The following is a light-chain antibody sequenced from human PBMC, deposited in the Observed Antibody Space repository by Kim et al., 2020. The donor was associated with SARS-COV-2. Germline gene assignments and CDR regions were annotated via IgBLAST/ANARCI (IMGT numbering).Light chain of an antibody. V-gene: IGLV1-44*01. CDR2: SNN. CDR1: SSNIGSNN. CDR3: AVWDDSLKQGV. Sequence: QSVLTQPPSASGTPGQWVTISCSGSSSNIGSNNVVWYQQLPGAAPNLLIYSNNQRPSGIPDRFSGSRSGTSASLAISGLQSGDEADYYCAVWDDSLKQGVFGGGTQLTVL. J-gene: IGLJ3*02.